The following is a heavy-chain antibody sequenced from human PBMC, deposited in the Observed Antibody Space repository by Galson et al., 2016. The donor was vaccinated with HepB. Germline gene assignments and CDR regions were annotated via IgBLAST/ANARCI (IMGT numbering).Heavy chain of an antibody. CDR2: INAGNGSP. V-gene: IGHV1-3*01. CDR1: GYNLNTYA. Sequence: SVKVSCKASGYNLNTYAVHWVRQAPGPRPEWMGWINAGNGSPKSSQNFEGRVTIARDKTARIVYMELSSLRSEDTAAYYCATAPGRGIVRWKGFGRKEEWGEYSPIKWFDPWGQGTPVTVSS. CDR3: ATAPGRGIVRWKGFGRKEEWGEYSPIKWFDP. D-gene: IGHD2/OR15-2a*01. J-gene: IGHJ5*02.